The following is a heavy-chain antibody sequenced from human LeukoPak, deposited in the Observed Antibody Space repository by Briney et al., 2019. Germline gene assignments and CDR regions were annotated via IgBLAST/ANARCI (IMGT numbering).Heavy chain of an antibody. CDR3: AKDKPLRERARRAIDSGIVYYYYGMDV. D-gene: IGHD3-10*01. CDR2: ISHDGRTE. CDR1: GFTFGDYG. Sequence: PGRFLRLSCAASGFTFGDYGMHWVRQAPGKGLEWVAVISHDGRTEFYGDSVKGRFTVSRDSSQNTLYLQMNDLRGEDTAAYYCAKDKPLRERARRAIDSGIVYYYYGMDVWGQGTTVTVSS. J-gene: IGHJ6*02. V-gene: IGHV3-30*18.